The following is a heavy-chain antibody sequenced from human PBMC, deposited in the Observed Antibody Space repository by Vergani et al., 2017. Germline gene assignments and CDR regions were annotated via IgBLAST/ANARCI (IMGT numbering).Heavy chain of an antibody. CDR1: GFTFSSYA. Sequence: EVQLLESGGGLVQPGGSLRLSCAASGFTFSSYAMSWVRQAPGKGLEWVSAISGSGGSTYYADSVKGRFTISRDNSKNTLYLQMNSLRAEDTAVYYCAKGGLKNDFWGGYYTGFVTVPSDQFDPWGQGTLVTVSS. V-gene: IGHV3-23*01. J-gene: IGHJ5*02. CDR3: AKGGLKNDFWGGYYTGFVTVPSDQFDP. D-gene: IGHD3-3*01. CDR2: ISGSGGST.